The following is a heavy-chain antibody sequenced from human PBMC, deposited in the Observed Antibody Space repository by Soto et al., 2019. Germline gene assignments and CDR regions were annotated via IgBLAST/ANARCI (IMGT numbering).Heavy chain of an antibody. V-gene: IGHV1-69*13. D-gene: IGHD1-1*01. J-gene: IGHJ4*02. CDR1: GGTFSSYA. Sequence: SVKVSCKDSGGTFSSYAISWVRQAPGQGLEWMGGIIPIFGTANYAQKFQGRVTITADESTSTAYMELSSLRSEDTAVYYCAIYRRGDDQPYYFDYWGQGTLVPVSS. CDR3: AIYRRGDDQPYYFDY. CDR2: IIPIFGTA.